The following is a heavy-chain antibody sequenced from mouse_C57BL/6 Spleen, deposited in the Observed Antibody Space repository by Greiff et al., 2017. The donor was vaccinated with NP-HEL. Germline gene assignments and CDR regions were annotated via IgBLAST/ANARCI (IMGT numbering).Heavy chain of an antibody. D-gene: IGHD6-1*01. J-gene: IGHJ4*01. CDR3: ALQRGDY. CDR1: GYTFTSYW. Sequence: QVQLKQPGAELVKPGASVKLSCKASGYTFTSYWMQWVKQRPGQGLEWIGALDPSDSYTNYNQKFKGKATLTVDTSSSTAYMQLSSLTSEDSAVYYCALQRGDYWGQGTSVTVSS. V-gene: IGHV1-50*01. CDR2: LDPSDSYT.